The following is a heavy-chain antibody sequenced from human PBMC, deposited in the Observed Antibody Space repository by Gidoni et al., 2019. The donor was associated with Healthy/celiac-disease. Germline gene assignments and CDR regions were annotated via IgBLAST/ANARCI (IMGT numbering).Heavy chain of an antibody. J-gene: IGHJ3*02. CDR3: ASGGREMATIPDAFDI. CDR2: IIPIFGTA. CDR1: GGTFSSYA. V-gene: IGHV1-69*06. D-gene: IGHD5-12*01. Sequence: QVQLVQSGAEVKKPGSSVKVSCKASGGTFSSYAISWVRQAPGQGLEWMGGIIPIFGTANYAQKFQGRVTITADKSTSTAYMELSSLRSEDTAVYYCASGGREMATIPDAFDIWGQGTMVTVSS.